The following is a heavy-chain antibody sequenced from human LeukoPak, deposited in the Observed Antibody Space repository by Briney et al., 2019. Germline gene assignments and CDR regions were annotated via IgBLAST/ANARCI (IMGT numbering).Heavy chain of an antibody. D-gene: IGHD1-7*01. CDR1: GYSISSGYY. J-gene: IGHJ6*02. V-gene: IGHV4-38-2*02. CDR3: ARDHLELPYYYYGMDV. Sequence: SETLSLTCAVSGYSISSGYYRGWIRQPPGKGLEWIGSIYHSGSTYYNPSLKSRVTISVDTSKNQFSLKLSSVTAADTAVYYCARDHLELPYYYYGMDVWGQGTTVTVSS. CDR2: IYHSGST.